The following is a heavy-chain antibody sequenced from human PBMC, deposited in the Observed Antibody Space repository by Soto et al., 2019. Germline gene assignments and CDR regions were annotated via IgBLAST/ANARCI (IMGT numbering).Heavy chain of an antibody. CDR1: GYTFTNYG. D-gene: IGHD5-12*01. J-gene: IGHJ5*02. V-gene: IGHV1-18*01. CDR3: ARFIVPTLNWFGP. Sequence: QVQLVQSGAEVKKPGASVEVSCKASGYTFTNYGITWVRQAPGQGLEWMGWIRTFNDNTTYAQRFQGRVTMTTDTSTTTAYMEIRSLRSDDTAVYYCARFIVPTLNWFGPWGQGTLVTVSS. CDR2: IRTFNDNT.